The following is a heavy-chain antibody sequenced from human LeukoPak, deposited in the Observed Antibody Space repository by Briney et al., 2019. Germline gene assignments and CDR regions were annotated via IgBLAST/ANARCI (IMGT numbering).Heavy chain of an antibody. CDR2: IKSKTDGGTT. Sequence: PGGSLRLSCAASGFTFSTYAMGWVRQAPRKGLEWVGRIKSKTDGGTTDYAAPVKGRFTISRDDSKNTLCLQMNSLKTEDTAVYYCEAAAPLDAHDYWGQGTLVTVSS. CDR1: GFTFSTYA. D-gene: IGHD6-13*01. CDR3: EAAAPLDAHDY. V-gene: IGHV3-15*01. J-gene: IGHJ4*02.